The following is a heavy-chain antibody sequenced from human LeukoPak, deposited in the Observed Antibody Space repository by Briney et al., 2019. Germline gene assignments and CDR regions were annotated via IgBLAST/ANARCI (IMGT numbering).Heavy chain of an antibody. CDR3: ARDGYYYDSSGPDY. D-gene: IGHD3-22*01. J-gene: IGHJ4*02. V-gene: IGHV3-33*01. CDR2: IWYDGSNK. CDR1: GFTFSSYG. Sequence: QTGGSLRLSCAASGFTFSSYGMHWVRQAPGKGLEWVAVIWYDGSNKYYADSVKGRFTISRDNSKNTLYLQMNSLRAEDTAVYYCARDGYYYDSSGPDYWGQGTLVTVSS.